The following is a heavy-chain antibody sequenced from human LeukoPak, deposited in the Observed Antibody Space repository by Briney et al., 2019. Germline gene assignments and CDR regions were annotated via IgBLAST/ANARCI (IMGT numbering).Heavy chain of an antibody. J-gene: IGHJ4*02. CDR2: INPNSGGT. CDR1: GYTFTAYY. D-gene: IGHD5-12*01. V-gene: IGHV1-2*02. Sequence: ASVKVSCKASGYTFTAYYMHWVRQAPGQGLEWMGWINPNSGGTNYAQKFQGRVTMTRDTSISTAYMELSSLRSDGTAVYYCATVSAYDYYFDCWGQGTLVTVSS. CDR3: ATVSAYDYYFDC.